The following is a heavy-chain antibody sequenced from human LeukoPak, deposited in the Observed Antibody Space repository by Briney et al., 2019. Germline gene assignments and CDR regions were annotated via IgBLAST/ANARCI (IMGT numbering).Heavy chain of an antibody. V-gene: IGHV3-30*18. D-gene: IGHD6-13*01. CDR1: GFTFSSYG. CDR3: AKLLVPNYYYGMDV. CDR2: ISYDGSTK. Sequence: GGSLRLSCAASGFTFSSYGMHWVRQAPGKGLEWVAVISYDGSTKYYADSVKGRFTISRDNSKNTLYLQMNSLRAEDTAVYYCAKLLVPNYYYGMDVWGQGTTVTVSS. J-gene: IGHJ6*02.